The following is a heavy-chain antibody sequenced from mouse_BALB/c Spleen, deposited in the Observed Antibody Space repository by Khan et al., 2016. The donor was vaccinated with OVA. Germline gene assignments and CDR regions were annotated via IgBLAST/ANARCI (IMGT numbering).Heavy chain of an antibody. D-gene: IGHD1-1*02. J-gene: IGHJ2*01. CDR1: GYSITSDYA. V-gene: IGHV3-2*02. CDR2: ISYSGNT. Sequence: EVKLLESGPGLVKPSQSLSLTCTVTGYSITSDYAWNLIRQFPGNKLEWMGYISYSGNTKYNPSFKSRISITRETSKDQFFLQLNSVTIEDTATYYCARGYGGDFDYWGQGTTLTVSS. CDR3: ARGYGGDFDY.